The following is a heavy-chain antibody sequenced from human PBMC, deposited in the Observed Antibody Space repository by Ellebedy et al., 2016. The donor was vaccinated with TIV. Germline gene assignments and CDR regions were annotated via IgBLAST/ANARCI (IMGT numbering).Heavy chain of an antibody. CDR1: GFTFSLYA. D-gene: IGHD5/OR15-5a*01. J-gene: IGHJ4*02. V-gene: IGHV3-74*01. CDR3: VRADVYAFQS. CDR2: IFIDGSGT. Sequence: PGGSLRLSCAASGFTFSLYAMHWVRQVPGKGPVWVSRIFIDGSGTSYADSVRGRFTISRDNAKDTLYLQMNSLRAEDTAVYYCVRADVYAFQSWGQGILVTVSS.